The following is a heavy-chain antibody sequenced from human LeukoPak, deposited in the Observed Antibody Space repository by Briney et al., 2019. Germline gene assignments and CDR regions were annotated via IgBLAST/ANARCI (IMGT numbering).Heavy chain of an antibody. D-gene: IGHD1-1*01. CDR1: GFTFSSYW. J-gene: IGHJ3*02. Sequence: PGGSLRLSCAASGFTFSSYWMYWVRQAPGKGLVWVSRINSDGSSTSYADSVKGRFTISRDNAKNTLYLQMNSLRAEDTAVYYCAREVTDIQRYAFDIWGQGTMVTVSS. CDR2: INSDGSST. CDR3: AREVTDIQRYAFDI. V-gene: IGHV3-74*01.